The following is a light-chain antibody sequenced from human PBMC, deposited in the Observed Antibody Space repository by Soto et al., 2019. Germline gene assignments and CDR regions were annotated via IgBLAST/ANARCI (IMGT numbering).Light chain of an antibody. Sequence: QSVLTQPPSASGTPGQRVTISCSGSSSNIGSNYVYWYQQLPGTAPKLLIYRNNQRPSGVPDRCSGSKSGTSASLASSGLRSEDEADYDCAAWDDSLSGPGFGGGTQLTVL. CDR1: SSNIGSNY. CDR2: RNN. J-gene: IGLJ7*01. V-gene: IGLV1-47*01. CDR3: AAWDDSLSGPG.